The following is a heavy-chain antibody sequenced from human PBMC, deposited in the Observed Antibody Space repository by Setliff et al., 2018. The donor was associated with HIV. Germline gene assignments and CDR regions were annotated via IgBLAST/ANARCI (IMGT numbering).Heavy chain of an antibody. CDR3: ARRIAAAGNAFDI. CDR1: GYSFTSYW. Sequence: PGESLKISCKGSGYSFTSYWIGWVRQMPGKGLEWMGIIYPGDSDTKYSPSFQGQVTISADKSVSTAYLQWSSPKASDTAMYYCARRIAAAGNAFDIWGQGTMVTVSS. V-gene: IGHV5-51*01. J-gene: IGHJ3*02. CDR2: IYPGDSDT. D-gene: IGHD6-13*01.